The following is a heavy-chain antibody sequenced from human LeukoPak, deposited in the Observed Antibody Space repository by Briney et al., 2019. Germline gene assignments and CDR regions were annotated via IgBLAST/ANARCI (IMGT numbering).Heavy chain of an antibody. CDR2: MNPNSGNT. J-gene: IGHJ4*02. CDR3: ARGPLDYYGSGIDY. Sequence: GASVKVSCKASGYTFINYDINWVRQAAGQGLEWMGWMNPNSGNTGYAQKFRGRVTMTRDTSITTAYMELSSLRSEDTAMYYCARGPLDYYGSGIDYWGQGTLVTVSS. V-gene: IGHV1-8*01. D-gene: IGHD3-10*01. CDR1: GYTFINYD.